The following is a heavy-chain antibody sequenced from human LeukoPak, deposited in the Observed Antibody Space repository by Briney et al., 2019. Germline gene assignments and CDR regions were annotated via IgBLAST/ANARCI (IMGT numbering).Heavy chain of an antibody. CDR1: GYTFTSYA. Sequence: ASVKVSCKASGYTFTSYAMHWVRQAPGQRLEWMGWINAGNGNTKYSQKFQGRVTITRDTSASTAYMELSSLRSEDTAVYYCATASAAYYYDSSGYPYWGQGTLVTVSS. J-gene: IGHJ4*02. CDR2: INAGNGNT. V-gene: IGHV1-3*01. CDR3: ATASAAYYYDSSGYPY. D-gene: IGHD3-22*01.